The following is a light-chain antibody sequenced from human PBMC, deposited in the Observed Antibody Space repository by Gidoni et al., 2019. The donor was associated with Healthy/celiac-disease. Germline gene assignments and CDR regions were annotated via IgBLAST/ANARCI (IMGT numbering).Light chain of an antibody. J-gene: IGLJ1*01. Sequence: QSALTPPASVSGSPGHSLTISCTGTSSDVGGYNYVSWYQQHPGKAPKLMIYEFSNRPSGVSNRFSGSKSGNTASLTISGLQAEDEADYYCSSYTSSSTRVFGTGTKVTVL. CDR2: EFS. CDR3: SSYTSSSTRV. CDR1: SSDVGGYNY. V-gene: IGLV2-14*01.